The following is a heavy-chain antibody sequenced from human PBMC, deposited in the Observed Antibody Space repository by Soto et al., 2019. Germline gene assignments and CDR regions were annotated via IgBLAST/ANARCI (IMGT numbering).Heavy chain of an antibody. J-gene: IGHJ4*02. CDR2: ISGSGGST. V-gene: IGHV3-23*01. CDR3: AKVWQGYYDSSGYLGDY. Sequence: GGSLRLSCAASGFTFSSYAMSWVRQAPGKGLEWVSAISGSGGSTYYADSVKGRFTISRDNSKNTLYLQMNSLRAEDTAVYYCAKVWQGYYDSSGYLGDYWGQGTLVTVSS. CDR1: GFTFSSYA. D-gene: IGHD3-22*01.